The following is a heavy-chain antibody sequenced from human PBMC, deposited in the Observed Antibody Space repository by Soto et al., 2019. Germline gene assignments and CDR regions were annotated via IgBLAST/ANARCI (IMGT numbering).Heavy chain of an antibody. Sequence: VASVKVSCKASGGTFSSYAISWVRQAPGQGLEWMGGIIPIFGTANYAQKFQGRVTITADESTSTAYMELSSLRSEDTAVYYCARVRVAAAGRGPYNWFDPWGQGTLVTVSS. D-gene: IGHD6-13*01. CDR3: ARVRVAAAGRGPYNWFDP. CDR1: GGTFSSYA. J-gene: IGHJ5*02. CDR2: IIPIFGTA. V-gene: IGHV1-69*13.